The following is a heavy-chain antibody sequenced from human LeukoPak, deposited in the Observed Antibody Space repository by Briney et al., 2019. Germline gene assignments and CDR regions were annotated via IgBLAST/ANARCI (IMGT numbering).Heavy chain of an antibody. CDR2: IANDVTTT. J-gene: IGHJ4*02. V-gene: IGHV3-74*01. Sequence: PGGSLRLSCAASGFTFSNYGMHRVRQAPGKGLVWVSRIANDVTTTSYADSVRGRFTISRDNAKSTLYLQMNSLRAEDTAVYYCAREYWGSSFDYWGQGTLVSVSS. CDR3: AREYWGSSFDY. D-gene: IGHD2-15*01. CDR1: GFTFSNYG.